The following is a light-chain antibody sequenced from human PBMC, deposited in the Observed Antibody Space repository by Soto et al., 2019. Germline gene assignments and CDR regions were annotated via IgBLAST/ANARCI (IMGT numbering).Light chain of an antibody. CDR1: QSVSSNK. CDR2: AAS. CDR3: QQYGTSPWT. J-gene: IGKJ1*01. V-gene: IGKV3-20*01. Sequence: ETVLTQSPGTVSLSPGDRATLPCRASQSVSSNKLAWYQQKPGQAPRLLIYAASSRATGIPDRFSGSGSGTDFTLTINRLEPEDYAVYYCQQYGTSPWTFGQGTKVDIK.